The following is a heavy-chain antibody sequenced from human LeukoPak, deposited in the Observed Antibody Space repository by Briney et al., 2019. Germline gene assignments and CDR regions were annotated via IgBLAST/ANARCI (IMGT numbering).Heavy chain of an antibody. V-gene: IGHV3-23*01. Sequence: HPGGSLRLSCAASGFTFSSYAMTWVRQTPGKGLEWVSGISASGGSTYYVDSVKGRFTISRDNSKNTLYLQMNSLRAEDTAVYYCAKDGRVPVAGNNYYYYMDVWGKGTTVTVSS. CDR2: ISASGGST. CDR1: GFTFSSYA. J-gene: IGHJ6*03. D-gene: IGHD6-19*01. CDR3: AKDGRVPVAGNNYYYYMDV.